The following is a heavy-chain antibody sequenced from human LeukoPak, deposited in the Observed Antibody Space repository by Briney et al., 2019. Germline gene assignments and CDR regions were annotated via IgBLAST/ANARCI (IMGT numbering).Heavy chain of an antibody. CDR2: ISGGGGKT. V-gene: IGHV3-23*01. J-gene: IGHJ3*02. Sequence: GGSLRLSCEASGFTFSSCALSWVRQAPGKGLEWVSAISGGGGKTWYADSVKGRFTISRDNSKNTLYLQMNSLRAEDAALYYCAKDPIVFNSGDYYLGAFNIWGQGAMVTVSS. CDR3: AKDPIVFNSGDYYLGAFNI. CDR1: GFTFSSCA. D-gene: IGHD2-21*02.